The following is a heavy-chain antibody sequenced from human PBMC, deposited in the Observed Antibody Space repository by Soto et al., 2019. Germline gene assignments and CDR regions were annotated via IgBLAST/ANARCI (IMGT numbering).Heavy chain of an antibody. J-gene: IGHJ4*02. CDR3: AREKDGYNPGLDY. CDR2: ISSSSTYI. Sequence: GGSLRLSCAASGFTFNDYKMSWVRQAPGKGLEWVSSISSSSTYIFYADSVKSRFTISRDNAKNSLYLQMNSLRAEDTAVYFCAREKDGYNPGLDYWGLGTLVTVSS. V-gene: IGHV3-21*06. CDR1: GFTFNDYK. D-gene: IGHD5-12*01.